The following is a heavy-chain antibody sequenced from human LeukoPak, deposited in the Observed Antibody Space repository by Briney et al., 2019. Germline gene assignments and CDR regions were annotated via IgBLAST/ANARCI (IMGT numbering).Heavy chain of an antibody. CDR1: GYTFTGYY. D-gene: IGHD3-10*01. Sequence: ASVKVSCKASGYTFTGYYMHWVRQAPGQGLEWMGWINPNSGGTNYAQKFQGRVTMTRDTSISTAYMELSRLRSDDTAVYYCARSGLPYGFGELWGKVRFDPWGQGTLVTVSS. CDR2: INPNSGGT. J-gene: IGHJ5*02. CDR3: ARSGLPYGFGELWGKVRFDP. V-gene: IGHV1-2*02.